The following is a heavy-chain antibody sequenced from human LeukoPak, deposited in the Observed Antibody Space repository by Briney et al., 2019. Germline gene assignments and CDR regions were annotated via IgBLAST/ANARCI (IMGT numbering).Heavy chain of an antibody. Sequence: GGSLMLSCAASGFTFSDFWMHWVRQTPGKGPEWLSRTSKDGSHTVYADSAKGRFTASRDNSKNTVYLEVTNMRPEDTAVYYCARGGYSGSYYRFSWGQGTPVTVAS. D-gene: IGHD6-25*01. J-gene: IGHJ4*02. CDR2: TSKDGSHT. CDR3: ARGGYSGSYYRFS. V-gene: IGHV3-74*01. CDR1: GFTFSDFW.